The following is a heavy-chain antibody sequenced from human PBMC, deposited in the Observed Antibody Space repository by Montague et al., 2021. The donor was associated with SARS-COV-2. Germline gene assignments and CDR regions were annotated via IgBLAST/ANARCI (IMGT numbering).Heavy chain of an antibody. CDR3: ARGTKRVFTYGYDSSGYASDY. V-gene: IGHV4-34*01. J-gene: IGHJ4*02. CDR1: GGSFSGYY. D-gene: IGHD3-22*01. CDR2: INHSGST. Sequence: SETLSLTYAVYGGSFSGYYWSWIRQPPGKGLEWIGEINHSGSTKYNPSLKSRVTISVDTSKNQFSLKLSSVTAADTAVYYCARGTKRVFTYGYDSSGYASDYWGQGTLVTVSS.